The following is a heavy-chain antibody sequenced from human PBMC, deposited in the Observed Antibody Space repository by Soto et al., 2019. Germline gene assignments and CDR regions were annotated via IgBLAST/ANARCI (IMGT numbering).Heavy chain of an antibody. CDR2: ISAYNGNT. Sequence: QVQLVQSGAEVKKPGASVKVSCKASGYTFTNFGISWVRQAPGQGLEWMGWISAYNGNTNYAQNFQGRVTMTTDTSTRAAYMELRRLRTDDKAVYYGARGGTTIHYWGQGTLLTVSS. V-gene: IGHV1-18*01. J-gene: IGHJ4*02. CDR1: GYTFTNFG. D-gene: IGHD5-12*01. CDR3: ARGGTTIHY.